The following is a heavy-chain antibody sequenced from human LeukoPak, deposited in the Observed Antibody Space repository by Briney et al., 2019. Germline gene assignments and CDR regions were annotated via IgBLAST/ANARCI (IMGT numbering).Heavy chain of an antibody. D-gene: IGHD3-16*01. CDR2: IHYTGNT. J-gene: IGHJ4*02. Sequence: SETLSLTCTVSGGFISSCRYYWGWIRQSPGKGLEWIGSIHYTGNTYYNPSLKSRVTISVDTSKNQFSLKLSSVTAADTAVYYCARHAFWGARDFDYWGQGTLVTVSS. V-gene: IGHV4-39*01. CDR1: GGFISSCRYY. CDR3: ARHAFWGARDFDY.